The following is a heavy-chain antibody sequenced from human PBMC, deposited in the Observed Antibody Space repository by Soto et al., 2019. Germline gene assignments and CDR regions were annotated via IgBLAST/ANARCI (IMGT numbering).Heavy chain of an antibody. Sequence: GGSLRLSCAASRFTFSSYAMDWVRQAPGKGLEWVAVISHDGSEKYYGDSVKGRFTISRDNPKNTVYLQMNSLRPEDTAVYYCARAAASFYHYSYAMDVWGQGTAVTVSS. CDR2: ISHDGSEK. CDR1: RFTFSSYA. V-gene: IGHV3-30-3*01. D-gene: IGHD6-13*01. CDR3: ARAAASFYHYSYAMDV. J-gene: IGHJ6*02.